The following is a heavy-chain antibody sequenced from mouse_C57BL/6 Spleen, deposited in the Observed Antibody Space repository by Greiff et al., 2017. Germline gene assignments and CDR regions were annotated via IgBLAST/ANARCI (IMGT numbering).Heavy chain of an antibody. CDR1: GYSITSGYD. Sequence: EVQLQQSGPGMVKPSQSLSLTCTVTGYSITSGYDWHWIRHFPGNKLEWMGYISYSGSTNYNPSLKSRISINHDTSKNHFFLKLNSVTTEDTATYYCARGGPTGWYFDVWGTGTTVTVSS. CDR3: ARGGPTGWYFDV. V-gene: IGHV3-1*01. D-gene: IGHD3-2*01. J-gene: IGHJ1*03. CDR2: ISYSGST.